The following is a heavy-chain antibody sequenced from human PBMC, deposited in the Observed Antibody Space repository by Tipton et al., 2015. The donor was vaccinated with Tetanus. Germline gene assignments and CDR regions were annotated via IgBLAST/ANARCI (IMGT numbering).Heavy chain of an antibody. D-gene: IGHD1-26*01. V-gene: IGHV1-18*04. Sequence: QVQLVQSGAEVKKPGASVKVSCKASGYTFTSYGISWVRQAPGQGLEWMGWISAYNGNTNYAQKLQGRVTMTTNTSTSTAYMGLRSLRSDDTAVYYCARDEVGATGVKERQRVDYWGQGTLVTVSS. CDR2: ISAYNGNT. CDR1: GYTFTSYG. J-gene: IGHJ4*02. CDR3: ARDEVGATGVKERQRVDY.